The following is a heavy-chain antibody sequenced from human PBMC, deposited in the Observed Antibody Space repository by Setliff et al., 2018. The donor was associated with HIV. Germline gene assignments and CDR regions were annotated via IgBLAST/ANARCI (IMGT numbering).Heavy chain of an antibody. V-gene: IGHV3-21*01. CDR3: VKDEEYIGVVSATMNMPGYYHYYYMDV. CDR1: GFTFSSYT. J-gene: IGHJ6*03. CDR2: ISGGGKSI. Sequence: LRLSCAASGFTFSSYTMHWVRQAPGKGLEWVASISGGGKSIYYADSVKGRFTISRDNADRSLYLQMNSLRAEDTAVYYCVKDEEYIGVVSATMNMPGYYHYYYMDVWGKGSTVTVS. D-gene: IGHD2-2*01.